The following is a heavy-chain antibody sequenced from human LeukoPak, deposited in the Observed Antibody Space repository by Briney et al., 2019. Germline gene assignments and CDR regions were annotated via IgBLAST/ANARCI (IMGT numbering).Heavy chain of an antibody. Sequence: PGGSLRLSCAASGFTFSSYGMHWVRQAPGKGLEWVAFIRYDGSNKYYADSVKGRFTISRDNSKNTLYLQMNSLRAEDTAVYYCAKDIVPPKHKSTEGAYYDFWSQGTLVTVSS. CDR2: IRYDGSNK. CDR3: AKDIVPPKHKSTEGAYYDF. V-gene: IGHV3-30*02. CDR1: GFTFSSYG. J-gene: IGHJ4*02. D-gene: IGHD3-3*01.